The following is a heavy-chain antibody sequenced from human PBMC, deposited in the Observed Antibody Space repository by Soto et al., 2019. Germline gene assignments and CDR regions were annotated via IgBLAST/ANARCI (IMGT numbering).Heavy chain of an antibody. Sequence: ASVKVSCKASGGTFSSYAISWVRQAPGQGLEWMGGIIPIFGTANYAQKFQGRVTITADESTSTAYMELSSLRSEDTAVYYCASRWAVVVVIYDAFDIWGQGTMVTVSS. J-gene: IGHJ3*02. V-gene: IGHV1-69*13. CDR1: GGTFSSYA. CDR2: IIPIFGTA. CDR3: ASRWAVVVVIYDAFDI. D-gene: IGHD3-22*01.